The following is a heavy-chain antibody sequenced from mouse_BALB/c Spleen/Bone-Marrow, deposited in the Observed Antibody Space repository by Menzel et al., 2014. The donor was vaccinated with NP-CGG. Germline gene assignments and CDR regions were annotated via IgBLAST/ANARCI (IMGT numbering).Heavy chain of an antibody. CDR2: INPSIGYT. D-gene: IGHD1-1*01. CDR3: AREETYYAYFDY. V-gene: IGHV1-4*02. J-gene: IGHJ2*01. Sequence: VQLVESAAGLARPGASVKLSCKASGYIFTSYTIQWIKQRPGQGLEWIGYINPSIGYTDYNQNFKDKTTLTIDKSSITTYMQLSSLTSKDSAVYYCAREETYYAYFDYWGQGSTLTVSS. CDR1: GYIFTSYT.